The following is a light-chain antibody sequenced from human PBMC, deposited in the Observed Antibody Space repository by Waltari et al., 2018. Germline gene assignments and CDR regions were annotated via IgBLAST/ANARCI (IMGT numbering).Light chain of an antibody. CDR2: DAS. J-gene: IGKJ4*01. V-gene: IGKV3-11*01. Sequence: EIVLTQSPATLSLSPGERATVSCRASQSVSRHLAWYQQRAGQAPRLLSYDASNRAADTPARFSGSGSGTDFTLTISSLEPEDFAVYYCQQRSTWPSVTFGGGTKVELK. CDR3: QQRSTWPSVT. CDR1: QSVSRH.